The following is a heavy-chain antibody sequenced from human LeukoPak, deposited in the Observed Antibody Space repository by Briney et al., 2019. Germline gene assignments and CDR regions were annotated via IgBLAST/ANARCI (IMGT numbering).Heavy chain of an antibody. CDR3: ARVTVAGYFDY. D-gene: IGHD6-19*01. V-gene: IGHV1-2*02. J-gene: IGHJ4*02. CDR1: GYTFTGYY. Sequence: ASVKVSCKASGYTFTGYYMHWVRQAPGQGLEWMGWINPNSGGTNYAQKFQGRVTMTRDTSISTAYMELSRLRSDETAVYYCARVTVAGYFDYWAQGTLVTVSS. CDR2: INPNSGGT.